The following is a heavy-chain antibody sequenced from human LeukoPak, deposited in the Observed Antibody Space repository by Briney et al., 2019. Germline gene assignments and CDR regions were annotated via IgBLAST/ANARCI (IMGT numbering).Heavy chain of an antibody. J-gene: IGHJ4*02. CDR2: ISGGGGST. Sequence: GGSLRLSCAASGFTFSCYAMSWVGQAAGRGLEGVSPISGGGGSTYYADSVRGRSTISRENSKNALHLPMNGLSACETAGYCCANGRSGVSSAAINYWGQGTLVTVSS. CDR3: ANGRSGVSSAAINY. V-gene: IGHV3-23*01. CDR1: GFTFSCYA. D-gene: IGHD2-2*01.